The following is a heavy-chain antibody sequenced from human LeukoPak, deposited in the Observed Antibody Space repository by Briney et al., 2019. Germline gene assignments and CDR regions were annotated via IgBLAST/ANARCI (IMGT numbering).Heavy chain of an antibody. Sequence: ASVKVSCKASGGTFSSYAISWVRQAPGQGLEWMGRIIPILGIANYAQKFQGRVTITADKSTSTAYMELSSLRSEDTAVYYCARAGGALYYFDYWGQGTLVTVSS. CDR3: ARAGGALYYFDY. D-gene: IGHD3-16*01. V-gene: IGHV1-69*04. J-gene: IGHJ4*02. CDR2: IIPILGIA. CDR1: GGTFSSYA.